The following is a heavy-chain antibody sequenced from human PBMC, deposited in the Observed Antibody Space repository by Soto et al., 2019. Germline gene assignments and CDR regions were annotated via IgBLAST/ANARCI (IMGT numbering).Heavy chain of an antibody. J-gene: IGHJ4*02. CDR2: ISYDGSNK. Sequence: PGGSLRLSCAASGFTFSSYGMHWVRQAPGKGLEWVAVISYDGSNKYYADSVKGRFTISRDNSKNTLYLQMNSLRAEDTAVYYCAKDDATYYYDSSGYLDYWGQGTLVTVSS. CDR3: AKDDATYYYDSSGYLDY. CDR1: GFTFSSYG. D-gene: IGHD3-22*01. V-gene: IGHV3-30*18.